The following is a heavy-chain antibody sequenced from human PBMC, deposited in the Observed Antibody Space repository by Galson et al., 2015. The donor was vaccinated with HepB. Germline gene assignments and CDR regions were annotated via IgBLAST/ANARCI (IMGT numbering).Heavy chain of an antibody. CDR1: GYTFTSYY. CDR3: ARDPPEYYDFWSGYYTGSGDY. CDR2: INPNSGGT. V-gene: IGHV1-2*06. D-gene: IGHD3-3*01. Sequence: SVKVSCKASGYTFTSYYMHWVRQAPGQGLEWMGRINPNSGGTNYAQKFQGRVTMTRDTSISTAYMELSRLRSDDTAVYYCARDPPEYYDFWSGYYTGSGDYWGQGTLVTVSS. J-gene: IGHJ4*02.